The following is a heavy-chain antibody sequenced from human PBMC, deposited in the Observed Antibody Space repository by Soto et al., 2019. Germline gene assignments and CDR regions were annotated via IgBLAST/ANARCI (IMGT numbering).Heavy chain of an antibody. V-gene: IGHV3-23*01. CDR2: VSIGGST. D-gene: IGHD2-15*01. J-gene: IGHJ4*02. CDR3: AKRRGAGGHFDY. CDR1: GFTFSSYA. Sequence: PVGSLRLSCAASGFTFSSYAMGWVRQGPGKGLEWVAVVSIGGSTHYADCVRGRFTISRDNSKNTLSLQMNSLTADDTAVYFCAKRRGAGGHFDYWGQGALVTVSS.